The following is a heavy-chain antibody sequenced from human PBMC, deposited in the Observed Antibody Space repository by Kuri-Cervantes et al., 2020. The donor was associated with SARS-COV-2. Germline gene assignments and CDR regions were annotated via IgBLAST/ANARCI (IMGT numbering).Heavy chain of an antibody. J-gene: IGHJ4*02. Sequence: LSLTCAASGFTFSSYEMNWVRQAPGKGLEWVSYISSSGSTIYYADSVKGRFTISRDNAKNSLYPQMNSLRAEDTAVYYCARVTDSSSWYYFDYWGQGTLVTVSS. V-gene: IGHV3-48*03. D-gene: IGHD6-13*01. CDR3: ARVTDSSSWYYFDY. CDR2: ISSSGSTI. CDR1: GFTFSSYE.